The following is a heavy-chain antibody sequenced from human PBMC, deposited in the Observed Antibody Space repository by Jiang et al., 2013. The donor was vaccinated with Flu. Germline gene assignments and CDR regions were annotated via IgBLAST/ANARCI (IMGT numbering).Heavy chain of an antibody. CDR1: GGSISSYY. CDR2: IYYSGST. J-gene: IGHJ4*02. D-gene: IGHD6-19*01. CDR3: ASLRSSGWYNFDY. Sequence: GPGLVKPSETLSLTCTVSGGSISSYYWSWIRQPPGKGLEWIGYIYYSGSTNYNPSLKSRVTISVDTSKNQFSLKLSSVTAADTAVYYCASLRSSGWYNFDYWGQGTLVTVSS. V-gene: IGHV4-59*08.